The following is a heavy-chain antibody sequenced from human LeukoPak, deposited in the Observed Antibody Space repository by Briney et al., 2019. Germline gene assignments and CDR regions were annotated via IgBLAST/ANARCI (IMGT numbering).Heavy chain of an antibody. V-gene: IGHV1-46*01. Sequence: VSVKVSCKASGYTFTSYYMHWVRQAPGQGLEWMGIINPSGGSASYAQKFQGRVTMTRDTSTSTVYTELSSLRSEDTAVYYCAREGLGYCSSTSCPYGMDVWGQGTTVTVSS. CDR3: AREGLGYCSSTSCPYGMDV. D-gene: IGHD2-2*01. J-gene: IGHJ6*02. CDR1: GYTFTSYY. CDR2: INPSGGSA.